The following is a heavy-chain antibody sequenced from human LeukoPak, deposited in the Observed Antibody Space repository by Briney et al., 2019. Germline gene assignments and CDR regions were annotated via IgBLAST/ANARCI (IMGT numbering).Heavy chain of an antibody. V-gene: IGHV3-48*03. J-gene: IGHJ4*02. D-gene: IGHD2-2*01. CDR1: GFTFSSYE. CDR3: ARAYCSSTSCYYAFDY. Sequence: GGSLRLSCAASGFTFSSYEMNWVRQAPGKGLEWVSYISSSGSTIYYADSVKGRFTISRDNAKNSLYLQMNSLRAGDTAVYYCARAYCSSTSCYYAFDYWGQGTLVTVSS. CDR2: ISSSGSTI.